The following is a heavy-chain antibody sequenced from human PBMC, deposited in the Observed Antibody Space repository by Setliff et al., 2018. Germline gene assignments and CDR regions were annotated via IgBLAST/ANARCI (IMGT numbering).Heavy chain of an antibody. CDR2: ISSGSTI. CDR3: ARDSTDYYDSSGYYYGPRDNDAFDI. CDR1: GFTFSSYS. J-gene: IGHJ3*02. Sequence: GGSLRLSCAASGFTFSSYSMNWVRQAPGKGLEWVSSISSGSTIYYADSVKGRFTISRDNAKNSLYLQMNSLRAEDTAVYYCARDSTDYYDSSGYYYGPRDNDAFDIWGQGTMVTVSS. D-gene: IGHD3-22*01. V-gene: IGHV3-21*01.